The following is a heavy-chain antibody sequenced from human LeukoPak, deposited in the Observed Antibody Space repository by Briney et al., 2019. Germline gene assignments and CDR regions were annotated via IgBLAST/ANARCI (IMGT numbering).Heavy chain of an antibody. V-gene: IGHV4-59*12. CDR1: GGPITEYY. CDR3: ARGQGRDGYNGILDF. D-gene: IGHD5-24*01. CDR2: ISYTGSS. J-gene: IGHJ4*02. Sequence: PSETLSLTCSVSGGPITEYYWSWIRQPPGKGLEWIGYISYTGSSNYSPSLKSRVTLSVDASRNEFSLKLVSVTAADTAVYYCARGQGRDGYNGILDFWGQGALVTVSS.